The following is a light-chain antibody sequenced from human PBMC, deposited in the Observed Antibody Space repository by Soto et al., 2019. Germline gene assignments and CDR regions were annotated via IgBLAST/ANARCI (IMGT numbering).Light chain of an antibody. CDR2: DDN. CDR3: GSWDSSLSAYV. CDR1: SXNIGGNS. V-gene: IGLV1-51*01. J-gene: IGLJ1*01. Sequence: QSVLTQPPSVSAAPGQKVTISCSGSSXNIGGNSVSWYQQLPGTAPKLLISDDNKRPSGIPYRFSGSKSGTSATLGITGFQTGDEADYYCGSWDSSLSAYVFGTGTKVTVL.